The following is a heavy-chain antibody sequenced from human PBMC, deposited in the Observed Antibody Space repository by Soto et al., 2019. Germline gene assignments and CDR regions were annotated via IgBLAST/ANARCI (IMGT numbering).Heavy chain of an antibody. D-gene: IGHD3-9*01. CDR3: ARRRPTGYYNY. Sequence: QVQLVESGGDLVKPGGSLRLSCAASGFPFSDYYMSWIRQAPGKGLEWVSSISSSSSDTNYAQSVKGRFTISRDNAKNSLQLQMNSLRAEATAGYYWARRRPTGYYNYWGQGTLVTVSA. J-gene: IGHJ4*02. CDR2: ISSSSSDT. CDR1: GFPFSDYY. V-gene: IGHV3-11*05.